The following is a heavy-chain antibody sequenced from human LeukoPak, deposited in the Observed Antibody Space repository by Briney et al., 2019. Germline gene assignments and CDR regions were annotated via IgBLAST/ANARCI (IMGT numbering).Heavy chain of an antibody. CDR2: IYYSGST. J-gene: IGHJ4*02. Sequence: SETLSLTCTVSGGSISSSSYNWGWIRQPPGKGLEGIGTIYYSGSTYYNPSLKSRVTISVDTSMNQFSLKLSSVTAADTAVYYCARHNKGGGEWPWFCDYWGQGTLVTVSS. CDR1: GGSISSSSYN. D-gene: IGHD3-16*01. V-gene: IGHV4-39*01. CDR3: ARHNKGGGEWPWFCDY.